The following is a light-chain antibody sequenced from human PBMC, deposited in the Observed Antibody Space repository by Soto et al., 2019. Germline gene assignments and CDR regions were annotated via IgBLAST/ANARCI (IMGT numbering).Light chain of an antibody. CDR3: QQYNNWPWT. CDR1: QSVSSY. V-gene: IGKV3-11*01. J-gene: IGKJ1*01. Sequence: EIVLTQSPATLSLSPGERATLSCRASQSVSSYLAWYQQKPGQAPRLLIYDASNRATGIPARFSGSGSGTDFTLTSSSLEPEDFAVYYCQQYNNWPWTFGQGTKVDIK. CDR2: DAS.